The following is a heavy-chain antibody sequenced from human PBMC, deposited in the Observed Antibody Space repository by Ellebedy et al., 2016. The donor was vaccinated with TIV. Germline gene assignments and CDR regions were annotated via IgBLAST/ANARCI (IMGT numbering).Heavy chain of an antibody. D-gene: IGHD1-26*01. V-gene: IGHV4-59*01. J-gene: IGHJ3*02. CDR2: IYYSGST. Sequence: SETLSLTXTVSGGSISSYYWSWIRQPPGKGLEWIGYIYYSGSTNYNPSLKSRVTISVDTSKNQFSLKLSSVTAADTAVYYCARGRGATTRAFDIWGQGTMVTVSS. CDR1: GGSISSYY. CDR3: ARGRGATTRAFDI.